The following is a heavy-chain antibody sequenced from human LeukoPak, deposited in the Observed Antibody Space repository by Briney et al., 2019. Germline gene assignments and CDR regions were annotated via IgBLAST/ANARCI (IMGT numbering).Heavy chain of an antibody. J-gene: IGHJ6*03. Sequence: SVKVSCKASGGTFSSYAISWVRQAPGQGLEWMGGIIPLFGTANYAQKFQGRVTITADESTSTAYMELSSLRSEDTAVYYCARGPKMIAAAGYYYYYYYMDVWGKGTTVTISS. CDR1: GGTFSSYA. D-gene: IGHD6-13*01. CDR2: IIPLFGTA. CDR3: ARGPKMIAAAGYYYYYYYMDV. V-gene: IGHV1-69*13.